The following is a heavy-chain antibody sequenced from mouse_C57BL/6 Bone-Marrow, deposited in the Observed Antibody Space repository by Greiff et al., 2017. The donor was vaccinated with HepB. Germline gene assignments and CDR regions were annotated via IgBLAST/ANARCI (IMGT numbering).Heavy chain of an antibody. Sequence: EVQGVESGGGLVKPGGSLKLSCAASGFTFSSYAMSWVRQTPEKRLEWVATISDGGSYTYYPDNVKGRFTISRDNAKNNLYLQMSHLKSEDTAMYYCARCYYYGTMGAWFAYWGQGTLVTVSA. J-gene: IGHJ3*01. CDR1: GFTFSSYA. CDR2: ISDGGSYT. V-gene: IGHV5-4*01. D-gene: IGHD1-1*01. CDR3: ARCYYYGTMGAWFAY.